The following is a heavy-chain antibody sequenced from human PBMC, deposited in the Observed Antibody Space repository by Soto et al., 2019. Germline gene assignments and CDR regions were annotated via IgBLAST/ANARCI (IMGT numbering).Heavy chain of an antibody. J-gene: IGHJ6*02. V-gene: IGHV4-61*01. CDR1: GGSVRSGNHF. CDR3: ARGGEPLGYYGLDV. D-gene: IGHD3-10*01. CDR2: MYYTGVT. Sequence: PSETLSLTCSVSGGSVRSGNHFWNWIRHPPGRGLEWLGYMYYTGVTNYNPSLKSRVSMSVDTSKNQFSLKLTSLTAADTAVYYCARGGEPLGYYGLDVWGQGTTVTVSS.